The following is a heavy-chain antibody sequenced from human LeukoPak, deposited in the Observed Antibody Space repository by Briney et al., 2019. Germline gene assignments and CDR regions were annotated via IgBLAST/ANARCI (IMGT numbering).Heavy chain of an antibody. V-gene: IGHV4-38-2*01. CDR1: GYSISSGYY. D-gene: IGHD3-22*01. CDR2: IYHSGST. CDR3: ARHRYYYDSSGSYYFDY. J-gene: IGHJ4*02. Sequence: PSETLSLTCAVSGYSISSGYYWGWIRQPPGKGLEWIGSIYHSGSTYYNPSLKSRVTISVDTSRNQFSLRLSSVTAADTDVYFCARHRYYYDSSGSYYFDYWGQGTLVTVSS.